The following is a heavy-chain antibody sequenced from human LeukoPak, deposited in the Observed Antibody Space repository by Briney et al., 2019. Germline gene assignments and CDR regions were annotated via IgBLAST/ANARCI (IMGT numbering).Heavy chain of an antibody. J-gene: IGHJ4*02. CDR2: IYYSGST. CDR3: ARQAPLGGSAWSFFDY. D-gene: IGHD2-15*01. CDR1: GGSISSYY. V-gene: IGHV4-59*01. Sequence: SETLSLTCTVSGGSISSYYWSWIRQPPGKGLEWIGYIYYSGSTNYNPSLKSRVTISVDTSKNQFSLKLSSVTAADTAVYYCARQAPLGGSAWSFFDYWGQGTLVTVSS.